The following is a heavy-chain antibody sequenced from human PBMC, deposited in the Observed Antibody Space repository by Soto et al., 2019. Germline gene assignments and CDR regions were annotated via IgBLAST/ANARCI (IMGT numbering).Heavy chain of an antibody. J-gene: IGHJ5*02. CDR3: ARDYLPKLRYFDWLGFDP. Sequence: PSETLSLTCTVSGGSVSSYYWSWIRQPAGKGLEWIGRIYTSGSTNYSPSLKSRVTMSVDTSKNQFSLKLSSVTAADTAVYYCARDYLPKLRYFDWLGFDPWGQGTLVTVSS. D-gene: IGHD3-9*01. CDR1: GGSVSSYY. CDR2: IYTSGST. V-gene: IGHV4-4*07.